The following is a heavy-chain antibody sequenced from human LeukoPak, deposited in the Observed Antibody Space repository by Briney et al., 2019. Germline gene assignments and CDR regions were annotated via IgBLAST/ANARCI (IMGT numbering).Heavy chain of an antibody. Sequence: SGGSLRLSCAASGFTFSSYGMHWVHQAPGKGLEWVAFIRYNGNNQYYADSVKGRFTISRDNSKNTLYLQMNSLKGDDTAVYYCAKDSAFYYIDVWGKGTTVIISS. D-gene: IGHD3-10*01. CDR1: GFTFSSYG. V-gene: IGHV3-30*02. CDR3: AKDSAFYYIDV. CDR2: IRYNGNNQ. J-gene: IGHJ6*03.